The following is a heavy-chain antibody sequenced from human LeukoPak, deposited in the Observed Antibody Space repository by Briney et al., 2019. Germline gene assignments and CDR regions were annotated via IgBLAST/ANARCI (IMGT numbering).Heavy chain of an antibody. D-gene: IGHD3-16*01. CDR3: ARDGGSAWYEDA. CDR2: ISSTSSYI. CDR1: GFTSSGYS. V-gene: IGHV3-21*01. Sequence: GGSLRLSCAASGFTSSGYSMNWVRQAPGKGLEWVSSISSTSSYIYYADSVKGRFTISRDNAKNSLSMQMNNVRADDAAVYFCARDGGSAWYEDAWGQGTLVTVSS. J-gene: IGHJ5*02.